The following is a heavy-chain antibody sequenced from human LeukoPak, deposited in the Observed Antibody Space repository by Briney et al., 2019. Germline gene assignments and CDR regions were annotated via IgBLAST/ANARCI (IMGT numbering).Heavy chain of an antibody. D-gene: IGHD3-9*01. CDR2: IGGIGDNT. CDR3: AKTPTFYYVLTGYSNDY. V-gene: IGHV3-23*01. Sequence: PGGSLRLSCVASGFTFSSDAMSWVRQVPGKGLEWVSTIGGIGDNTHYADSVKGRFTISRDSSRNTLYLQMNTLRVEDTAIYYCAKTPTFYYVLTGYSNDYWGQGTLVTVSS. J-gene: IGHJ4*02. CDR1: GFTFSSDA.